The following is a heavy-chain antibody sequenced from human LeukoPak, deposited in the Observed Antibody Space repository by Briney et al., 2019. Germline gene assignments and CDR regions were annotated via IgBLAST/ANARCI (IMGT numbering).Heavy chain of an antibody. CDR2: IIPIFGTA. D-gene: IGHD3-3*01. CDR1: GGTFSSHA. J-gene: IGHJ6*03. CDR3: ARDFWSAYDYYMDV. V-gene: IGHV1-69*05. Sequence: SVKVSCKASGGTFSSHAISWVRQAPGQGLEWMGGIIPIFGTANYAQKFQGRVTIATDESTSTVYMELSSLRSEDTAVYYCARDFWSAYDYYMDVWGKGTTATVSS.